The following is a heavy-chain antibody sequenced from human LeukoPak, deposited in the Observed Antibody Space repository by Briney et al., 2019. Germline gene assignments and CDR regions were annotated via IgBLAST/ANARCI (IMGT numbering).Heavy chain of an antibody. Sequence: GASVKVSCKASGYTFIGYYVHWVRQAPGQGLEWMGWINPNSGGTNYAQKFQGRVTMTRDTSISTAYMELSSLRSDDTAVYYCARDIRGDCSSTSCLNWFDPWAREPWSPSPQ. D-gene: IGHD2-2*01. J-gene: IGHJ5*02. CDR2: INPNSGGT. CDR1: GYTFIGYY. V-gene: IGHV1-2*02. CDR3: ARDIRGDCSSTSCLNWFDP.